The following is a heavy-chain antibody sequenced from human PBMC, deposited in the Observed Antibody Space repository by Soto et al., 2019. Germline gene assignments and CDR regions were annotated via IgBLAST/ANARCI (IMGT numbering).Heavy chain of an antibody. CDR3: AREGTTVDSYYYYGMDV. J-gene: IGHJ6*02. D-gene: IGHD1-1*01. Sequence: QVQLQESGPGLVKPSETLSLTCTVSGGSISSYYWSWIRQPPGKGLEWSGYIYYSGSTNYNPSLKSRVTISVDTSKNPFSLKLSSVTAADTAVYYCAREGTTVDSYYYYGMDVWGQGTTVTVSS. CDR1: GGSISSYY. CDR2: IYYSGST. V-gene: IGHV4-59*01.